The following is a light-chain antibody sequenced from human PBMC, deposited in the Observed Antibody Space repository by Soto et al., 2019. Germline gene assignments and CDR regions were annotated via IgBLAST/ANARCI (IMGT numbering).Light chain of an antibody. CDR1: QTISTW. CDR3: QQYNSYST. CDR2: DAS. Sequence: DIQVTQSPPTLSASVGDRVTITFRASQTISTWMAWYQQKPGKAPKLLVYDASTLQSGVASRFSGSGSGTEFTLTISSLQPDDFATYYCQQYNSYSTFGQGSKVDIK. V-gene: IGKV1-5*01. J-gene: IGKJ1*01.